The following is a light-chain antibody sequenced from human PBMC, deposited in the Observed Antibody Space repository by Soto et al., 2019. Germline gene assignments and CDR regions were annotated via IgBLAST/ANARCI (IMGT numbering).Light chain of an antibody. J-gene: IGKJ1*01. Sequence: EIVMTQSPATLSVSPGERATLSCRASQSVSSSYLAWYQQKRGQAPRLLIYGASTRATGIPARFSGSGSGTEFTLTISSLQSEDFAVYFCQQYNIWPQTFGQGTKVDIK. V-gene: IGKV3-15*01. CDR1: QSVSSSY. CDR3: QQYNIWPQT. CDR2: GAS.